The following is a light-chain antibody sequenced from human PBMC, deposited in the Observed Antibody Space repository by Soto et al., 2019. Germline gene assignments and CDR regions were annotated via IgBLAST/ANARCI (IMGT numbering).Light chain of an antibody. J-gene: IGKJ1*01. V-gene: IGKV3-15*01. CDR3: QQYNNWWT. Sequence: EIVMTQSPATLSVSPGERATLSCRASQSVNSNLAWYQQKPGQAPRLLISGASTRATGIPARFSGSGSETEFTLTISSLQSEDLAVNYCQQYNNWWTFGQGTKVEIK. CDR1: QSVNSN. CDR2: GAS.